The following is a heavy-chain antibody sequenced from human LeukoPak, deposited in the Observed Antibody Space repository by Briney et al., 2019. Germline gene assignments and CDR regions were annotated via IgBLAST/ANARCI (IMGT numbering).Heavy chain of an antibody. Sequence: PGGSLRLSCAASGSTFSDYYMSWIRQAPGKGLEWVSYISSSSSYTNYADSVKGRFTISRDNAKNSLYLQMNSLRAEDTAVYYCARVPTYYYGSGDPYYFDYWGQGTLVTVSS. D-gene: IGHD3-10*01. CDR1: GSTFSDYY. J-gene: IGHJ4*02. CDR2: ISSSSSYT. CDR3: ARVPTYYYGSGDPYYFDY. V-gene: IGHV3-11*06.